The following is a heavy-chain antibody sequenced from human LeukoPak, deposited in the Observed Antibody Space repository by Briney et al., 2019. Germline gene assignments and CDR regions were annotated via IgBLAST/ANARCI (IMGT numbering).Heavy chain of an antibody. Sequence: GGSLRLSCAASGFTFSSYGMHWVRQAPGKGLEWVAFIRYDGSNKYYADSVKGRFTISRDNSKNTLYLQMNSLRAEDTAVYYCAKDLTGTTVFYFDYWGQGTLVTVSS. D-gene: IGHD1-7*01. J-gene: IGHJ4*02. V-gene: IGHV3-30*02. CDR2: IRYDGSNK. CDR3: AKDLTGTTVFYFDY. CDR1: GFTFSSYG.